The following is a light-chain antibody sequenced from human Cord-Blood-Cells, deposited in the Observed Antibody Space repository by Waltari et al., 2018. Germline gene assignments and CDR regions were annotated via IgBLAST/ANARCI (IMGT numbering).Light chain of an antibody. CDR1: SSKIGNNY. J-gene: IGLJ1*01. CDR2: ENN. Sequence: QSVLTQPPSVSAAPGQKVTISSSGRSSKIGNNYVSWYQQLPGTAPKLLIYENNKRPSGIPDRFSGSKSGTSATLGITGLQTGDEADYYCGTWDSSLSAYVFGTGTKVTVL. CDR3: GTWDSSLSAYV. V-gene: IGLV1-51*02.